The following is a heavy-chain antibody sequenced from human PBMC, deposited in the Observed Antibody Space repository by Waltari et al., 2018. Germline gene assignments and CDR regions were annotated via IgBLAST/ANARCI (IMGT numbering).Heavy chain of an antibody. CDR1: GGSLSSGGYY. J-gene: IGHJ4*02. D-gene: IGHD6-6*01. CDR3: AGMGSSSSGYYFDY. CDR2: IYYSGST. Sequence: QVQLQESGPGLVKPSQTLSLTCTVSGGSLSSGGYYWSWIRQHPGKGLAWIGYIYYSGSTYYNPSLKSRVTISVDTSKNQFSLKLSSGTAADTAVYYCAGMGSSSSGYYFDYWGQGTLVTVSS. V-gene: IGHV4-31*03.